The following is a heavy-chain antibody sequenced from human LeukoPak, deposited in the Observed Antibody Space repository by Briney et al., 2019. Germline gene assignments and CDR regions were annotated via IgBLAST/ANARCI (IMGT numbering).Heavy chain of an antibody. CDR1: GFTFSSYG. Sequence: PGGSLRLSCAASGFTFSSYGMSWVRQAPGKGLEWVSTISGSGGSTYYVDSVKGRFTISRDNYKNTLYLQMNSLRAEDTAVYYCAKAAGYSSGGNYYYMDVWGKGTTVTISS. J-gene: IGHJ6*03. CDR2: ISGSGGST. CDR3: AKAAGYSSGGNYYYMDV. D-gene: IGHD6-19*01. V-gene: IGHV3-23*01.